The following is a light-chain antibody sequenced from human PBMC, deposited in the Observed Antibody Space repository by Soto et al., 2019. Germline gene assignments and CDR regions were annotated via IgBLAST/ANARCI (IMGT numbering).Light chain of an antibody. CDR2: EVS. V-gene: IGLV2-14*01. J-gene: IGLJ2*01. CDR1: SSDVGTYNY. Sequence: QSALTQPASVSGSPGQSITISCTGTSSDVGTYNYVSWYQHHPGKAPKLMIHEVSNRPSGVSNRFSGSKSGNTASLTISGLQAEDEADYYCTSYTSSRHFGVVFGGGTKVTVL. CDR3: TSYTSSRHFGVV.